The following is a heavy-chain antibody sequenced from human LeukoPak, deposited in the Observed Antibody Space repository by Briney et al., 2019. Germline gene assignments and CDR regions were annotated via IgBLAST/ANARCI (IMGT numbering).Heavy chain of an antibody. D-gene: IGHD3-22*01. Sequence: SETLSLTCTVSGGSFTPYYWSWIRQPPGKGLEWIGHISYSGSTNYNPSLKSRVTISVDTSKNQFSLRLSSVTAADTAVYYCARLYDSSGPIYSWGQGTLVTVSS. CDR1: GGSFTPYY. V-gene: IGHV4-59*01. CDR3: ARLYDSSGPIYS. J-gene: IGHJ4*02. CDR2: ISYSGST.